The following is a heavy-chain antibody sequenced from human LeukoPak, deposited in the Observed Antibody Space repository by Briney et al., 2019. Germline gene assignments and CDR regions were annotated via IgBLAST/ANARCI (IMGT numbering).Heavy chain of an antibody. V-gene: IGHV3-23*01. D-gene: IGHD5-12*01. CDR2: ISTRTGAT. J-gene: IGHJ4*02. CDR1: GSTPTTNA. CDR3: AKCGNSGCHLIDY. Sequence: GRSLRPSCAASGSTPTTNATSWVRQAPGKGLEWVSAISTRTGATYYADSEKGRFTISRDNSKGTLYLQMDSLRAEDTAVYYCAKCGNSGCHLIDYWGQGTLVTVSS.